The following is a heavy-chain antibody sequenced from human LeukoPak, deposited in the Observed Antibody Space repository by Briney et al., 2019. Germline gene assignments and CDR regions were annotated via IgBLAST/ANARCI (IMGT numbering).Heavy chain of an antibody. Sequence: GESLKISCKGSGYSFTSYWIGWVRQMPGKGLEWMGIIYPGDSDTRYSPSFQGQVTISADKSISTAYLQWSSLKASDTAMYYCARQASNYYDSSGYGYWGQGTLVTVSS. J-gene: IGHJ4*02. CDR2: IYPGDSDT. D-gene: IGHD3-22*01. V-gene: IGHV5-51*01. CDR1: GYSFTSYW. CDR3: ARQASNYYDSSGYGY.